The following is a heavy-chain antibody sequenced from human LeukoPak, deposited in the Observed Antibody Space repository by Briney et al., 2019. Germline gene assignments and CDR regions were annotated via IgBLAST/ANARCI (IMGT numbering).Heavy chain of an antibody. D-gene: IGHD2-2*01. CDR2: INPNSGGT. J-gene: IGHJ3*02. Sequence: ASVKVSCKASGYTFTGYYMHWVRQAPGQGLEWMGWINPNSGGTNYAQKFQGRVTMTRDTSISTAYMELSRLRSDDTAVYYCARMRLDSIVVVPAAYPDAFDIWGQGTMVTVSS. V-gene: IGHV1-2*02. CDR1: GYTFTGYY. CDR3: ARMRLDSIVVVPAAYPDAFDI.